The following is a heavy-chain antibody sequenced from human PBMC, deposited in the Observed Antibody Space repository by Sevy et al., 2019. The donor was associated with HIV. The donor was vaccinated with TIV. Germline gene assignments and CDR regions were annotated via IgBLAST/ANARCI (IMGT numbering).Heavy chain of an antibody. D-gene: IGHD3-22*01. V-gene: IGHV3-23*01. CDR2: VSASAGST. J-gene: IGHJ1*01. Sequence: GGSLRLSCAASGFTFSHDDMTWVHQTPGKDLEWVSVVSASAGSTYYADSVKGRFTISRDNSKNTLYLQMDRLRADDTSVYYCANGERYYYDTSGFYPGYFQHWGQGTLVTVSS. CDR1: GFTFSHDD. CDR3: ANGERYYYDTSGFYPGYFQH.